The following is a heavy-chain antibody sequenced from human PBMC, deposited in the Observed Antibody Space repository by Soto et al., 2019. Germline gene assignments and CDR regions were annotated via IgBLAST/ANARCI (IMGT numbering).Heavy chain of an antibody. CDR1: GVSLTSGTYY. J-gene: IGHJ4*02. CDR3: ASTEDFFDY. V-gene: IGHV4-31*03. Sequence: TLSLTCSVSGVSLTSGTYYWSWIRQHPGKSLEWIGYIFYSGSTDYNPSLKSRVNISVDTSKNQFSLKLSSVTAADTAVYYCASTEDFFDYWGQGTLVTVSP. CDR2: IFYSGST.